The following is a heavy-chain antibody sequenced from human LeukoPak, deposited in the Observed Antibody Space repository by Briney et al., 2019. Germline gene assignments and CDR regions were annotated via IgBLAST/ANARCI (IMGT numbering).Heavy chain of an antibody. CDR2: INHSGST. V-gene: IGHV4-34*01. Sequence: PSETLSLTCAVSGGSFSGYYWSWIRQTPGKGLEWIGEINHSGSTNYNPSLKSRVTIPVDTSKNQFSLKLSSVTAADTAVYYCARCHYDYVWGSYRYTIRGGYYFDYWGQGTLVTVSS. D-gene: IGHD3-16*02. CDR1: GGSFSGYY. J-gene: IGHJ4*02. CDR3: ARCHYDYVWGSYRYTIRGGYYFDY.